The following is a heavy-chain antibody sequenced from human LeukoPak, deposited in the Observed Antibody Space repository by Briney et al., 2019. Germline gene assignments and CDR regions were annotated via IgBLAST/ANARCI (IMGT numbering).Heavy chain of an antibody. J-gene: IGHJ3*02. CDR2: IKEDGREK. Sequence: GGSLRLSCAASGFDFSTYWMTWVRRAPGKGLEWVANIKEDGREKYYVDSVKGRFTISRDNAKNSLYLQMNSVRVEDTAVYYCARDPLRRFDIWGQGTMVTVPS. CDR3: ARDPLRRFDI. CDR1: GFDFSTYW. V-gene: IGHV3-7*01.